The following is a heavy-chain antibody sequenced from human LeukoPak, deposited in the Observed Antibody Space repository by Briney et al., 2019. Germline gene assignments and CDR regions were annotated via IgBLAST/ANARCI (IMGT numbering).Heavy chain of an antibody. Sequence: PGGSLRLSCAASGFTFSSYWMSWVRQAPGKGLEWVANIKQVGSEKYYVDSVKGRFTISRDNAKNSLYLQMNSLRAEDTAVYYCARDLGLTHKMDYFDYWGQGTLVTVSS. J-gene: IGHJ4*02. V-gene: IGHV3-7*01. CDR1: GFTFSSYW. D-gene: IGHD5-24*01. CDR3: ARDLGLTHKMDYFDY. CDR2: IKQVGSEK.